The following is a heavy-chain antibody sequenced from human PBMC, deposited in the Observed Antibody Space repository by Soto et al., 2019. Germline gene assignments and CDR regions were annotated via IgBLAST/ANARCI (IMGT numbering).Heavy chain of an antibody. CDR1: GCTFSSYA. CDR2: IIPIFGTA. D-gene: IGHD6-19*01. Sequence: GASVKVSCKASGCTFSSYAISWVRQAPGQGLEWMGGIIPIFGTANYAQKFQGRVTITADESTSTAYMELSSLRSEDTAVYYCARGGGSGWSTITYYYYGMEVWGQGTRDIVS. J-gene: IGHJ6*01. CDR3: ARGGGSGWSTITYYYYGMEV. V-gene: IGHV1-69*13.